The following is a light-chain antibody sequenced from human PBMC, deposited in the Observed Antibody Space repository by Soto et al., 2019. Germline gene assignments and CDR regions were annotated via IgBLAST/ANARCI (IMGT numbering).Light chain of an antibody. J-gene: IGKJ5*01. Sequence: DIQMTQSPSSLSASVGDRVTITCQASQDISNYLNWYQQKPGKAPKLLIYDASNLETGVPSRFSGSGSGTDFTFNISSLQTEDIATYYCQQYDNLLLITFGQGTRLEIK. CDR2: DAS. CDR3: QQYDNLLLIT. CDR1: QDISNY. V-gene: IGKV1-33*01.